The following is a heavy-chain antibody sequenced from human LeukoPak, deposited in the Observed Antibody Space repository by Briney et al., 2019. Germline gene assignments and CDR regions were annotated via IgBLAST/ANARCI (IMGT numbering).Heavy chain of an antibody. CDR3: ARASWVSSDYAVR. J-gene: IGHJ4*02. D-gene: IGHD4/OR15-4a*01. CDR2: LRGDGET. Sequence: PGGSLRLSCAASGLSFTRFAMSWVRQAPARGPGGLSRLRGDGETFYADSVRGRFTLSRDDSRSTVYLQLNNLRVEDTAIYYCARASWVSSDYAVRWGQGTQVTVSS. V-gene: IGHV3-23*01. CDR1: GLSFTRFA.